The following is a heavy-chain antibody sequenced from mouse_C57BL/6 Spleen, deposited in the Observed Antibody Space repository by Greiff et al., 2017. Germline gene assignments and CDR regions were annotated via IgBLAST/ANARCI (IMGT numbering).Heavy chain of an antibody. D-gene: IGHD3-3*01. Sequence: EVKLMESGGDLVKPGGSLKLSCAASGFTFSSYGMSWVRQTPDKRLEWVATISSGGSYTYYPDSVKGRFTISRDNAKNTLYLQMSSLKSEDTAMYYCAVLGTYWGQGTLVTVSA. J-gene: IGHJ3*01. CDR1: GFTFSSYG. V-gene: IGHV5-6*01. CDR2: ISSGGSYT. CDR3: AVLGTY.